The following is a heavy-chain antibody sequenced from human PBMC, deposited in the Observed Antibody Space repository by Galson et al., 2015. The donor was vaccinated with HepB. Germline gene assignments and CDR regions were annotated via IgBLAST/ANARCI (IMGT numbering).Heavy chain of an antibody. CDR2: ISNAGRNK. CDR3: ARDFVSYSGVFDY. Sequence: SLRLSCAASGFTFSAYAIHWVRQAPGKGLEWVAFISNAGRNKYYADSVKGRFSISRDSAKNSLYLQMNSLRAEDTAVYYCARDFVSYSGVFDYWGQGILVTVSS. CDR1: GFTFSAYA. D-gene: IGHD5-12*01. J-gene: IGHJ4*02. V-gene: IGHV3-30*04.